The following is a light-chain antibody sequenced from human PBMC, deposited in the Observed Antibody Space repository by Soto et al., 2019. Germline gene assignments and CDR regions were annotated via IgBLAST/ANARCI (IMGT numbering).Light chain of an antibody. Sequence: QSALTQPASVSGSPGQSITISCTGSNSDVGGYTYVSWYQHHPGKVPKLMIYDVSNRPSGVSNRFSGSKSGNTASLTISGLRAEDEADYYCASYTSSNTYVFGTGTKVTVL. CDR2: DVS. CDR3: ASYTSSNTYV. V-gene: IGLV2-14*03. J-gene: IGLJ1*01. CDR1: NSDVGGYTY.